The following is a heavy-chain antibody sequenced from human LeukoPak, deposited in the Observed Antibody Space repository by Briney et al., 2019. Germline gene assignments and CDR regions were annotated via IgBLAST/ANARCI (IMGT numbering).Heavy chain of an antibody. Sequence: GGSLRLSCATSGFPFSAYDMHWVRQAPGKGLEWVSAFGSAGDTYYPGAVKGRFTISRDYAKNSLFLQMNNLIAGDTAVYFCVRGALPGDNWYFDLWGRGTLVTV. V-gene: IGHV3-13*01. CDR3: VRGALPGDNWYFDL. CDR2: FGSAGDT. CDR1: GFPFSAYD. J-gene: IGHJ2*01.